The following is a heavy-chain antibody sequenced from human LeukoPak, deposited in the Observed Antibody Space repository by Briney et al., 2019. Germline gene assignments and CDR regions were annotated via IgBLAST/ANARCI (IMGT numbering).Heavy chain of an antibody. CDR3: ARGSFAVTTEYYFDY. CDR1: GVSFSGYY. D-gene: IGHD4-11*01. V-gene: IGHV4-34*01. Sequence: SETLSLTCAVYGVSFSGYYWSWIRQPPGKGLEWIGEIHHSGSTNYNPSLKSRVTISVDTSKNQFSLKLSSVTAADTAVYYCARGSFAVTTEYYFDYWGQGTLVTVSS. J-gene: IGHJ4*02. CDR2: IHHSGST.